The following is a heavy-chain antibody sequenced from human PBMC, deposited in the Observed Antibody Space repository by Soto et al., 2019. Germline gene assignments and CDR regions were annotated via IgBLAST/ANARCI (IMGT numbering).Heavy chain of an antibody. D-gene: IGHD3-22*01. J-gene: IGHJ6*02. CDR3: ERDTSGNYDSSGYRYYYGMDV. Sequence: GGSLRLSCAASGFTFSSYAMHWVRQAPGKGLEWVAVISYDGSNKYYADSVKGRFTISRDNSKNTLYLQMNSLRAEDTAVYYCERDTSGNYDSSGYRYYYGMDVWGQGTTVTVSS. CDR1: GFTFSSYA. CDR2: ISYDGSNK. V-gene: IGHV3-30-3*01.